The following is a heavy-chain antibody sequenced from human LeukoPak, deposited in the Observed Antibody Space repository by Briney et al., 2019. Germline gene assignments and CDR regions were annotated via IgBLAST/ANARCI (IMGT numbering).Heavy chain of an antibody. D-gene: IGHD1-7*01. CDR3: AKRRGLELLYYYYMDV. J-gene: IGHJ6*03. CDR1: GFTFNSYA. V-gene: IGHV3-23*01. Sequence: GGSLRLSCAASGFTFNSYAMSWVRQAPGKGLEWVSAISGSGGSTYYADSVKGRFTISRDNSKNTLYLQMNSPRAEDTAVYYCAKRRGLELLYYYYMDVWGRGTTVTVSS. CDR2: ISGSGGST.